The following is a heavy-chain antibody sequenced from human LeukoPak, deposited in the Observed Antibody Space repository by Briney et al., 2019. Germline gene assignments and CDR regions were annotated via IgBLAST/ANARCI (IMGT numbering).Heavy chain of an antibody. CDR1: GFTFSSYA. Sequence: GGSLRLSCAASGFTFSSYAMHWVRQAPGKGLEWVAVISYDGSNKCYADSVKGRFTISRDNSKNTLYLQMNSLRAEDTAVYYCARGGYDYGDLYGMDVWGQGTTVTVSS. CDR2: ISYDGSNK. J-gene: IGHJ6*02. CDR3: ARGGYDYGDLYGMDV. V-gene: IGHV3-30*04. D-gene: IGHD4-17*01.